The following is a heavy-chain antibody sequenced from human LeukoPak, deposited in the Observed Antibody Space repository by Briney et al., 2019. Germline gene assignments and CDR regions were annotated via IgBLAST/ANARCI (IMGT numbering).Heavy chain of an antibody. J-gene: IGHJ6*02. CDR1: GFTFSSYW. D-gene: IGHD3-16*01. CDR2: INHNGNVN. Sequence: GGSLRLSCAASGFTFSSYWMNWACQAPGKGLEWVASINHNGNVNYYVDSVKGRFTISRDNAKNSLYLQMSNLRAEDTAVYFCARGGGLDVWGQGATVTVSS. CDR3: ARGGGLDV. V-gene: IGHV3-7*03.